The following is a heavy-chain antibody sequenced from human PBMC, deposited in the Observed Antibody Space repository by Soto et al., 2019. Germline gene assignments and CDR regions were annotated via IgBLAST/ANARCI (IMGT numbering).Heavy chain of an antibody. CDR3: AHSLIHPGRGAFDL. CDR1: GFIFSSYV. D-gene: IGHD3-10*01. Sequence: EVQLLESGGGLVQPGGSLRLACAASGFIFSSYVMSWVRQAPGKGLEWVSTITGSGGTTYYADSVKGRFTISRDNSKNTLDRQMNSLRAEDTAVYYCAHSLIHPGRGAFDLWGQGTMVTVSS. J-gene: IGHJ3*01. CDR2: ITGSGGTT. V-gene: IGHV3-23*01.